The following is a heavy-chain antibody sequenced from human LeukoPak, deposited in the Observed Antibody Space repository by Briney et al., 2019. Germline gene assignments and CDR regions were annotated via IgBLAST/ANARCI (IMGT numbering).Heavy chain of an antibody. Sequence: ASVKVSCKASGYTFTGYYMHWVRQAPGQGLEWVGWINPNSGGTNYAQKFQGRVTMTRDTSISTAYMELSRLRSDDTAVYYCARDWTVVVVAATPGSFDYWGQGTLVTVSS. D-gene: IGHD2-15*01. CDR1: GYTFTGYY. CDR2: INPNSGGT. J-gene: IGHJ4*02. V-gene: IGHV1-2*02. CDR3: ARDWTVVVVAATPGSFDY.